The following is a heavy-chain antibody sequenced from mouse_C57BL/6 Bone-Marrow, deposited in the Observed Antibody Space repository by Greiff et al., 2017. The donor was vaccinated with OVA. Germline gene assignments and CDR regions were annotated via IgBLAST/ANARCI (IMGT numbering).Heavy chain of an antibody. CDR3: ARINYWYFDV. V-gene: IGHV5-17*01. J-gene: IGHJ1*03. CDR1: GFTFSDYG. CDR2: ISRGSSTI. Sequence: EVQGVESGGGLVKPGGSLKLSCAASGFTFSDYGMHWVRQAPEKGLEWVAYISRGSSTIYYADTVKGRFTLSRDNAKNTLFLQMTSLRSEDTAMYYCARINYWYFDVWGTGTTVTVSS.